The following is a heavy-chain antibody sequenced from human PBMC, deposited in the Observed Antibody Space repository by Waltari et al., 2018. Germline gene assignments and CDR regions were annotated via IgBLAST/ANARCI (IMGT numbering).Heavy chain of an antibody. CDR3: ARDPHYSNFDY. D-gene: IGHD4-4*01. CDR1: GFTFSIYW. V-gene: IGHV3-7*01. J-gene: IGHJ4*02. CDR2: IKGDGSQK. Sequence: EVHLVESGGGLVQPGGSLRLSCAASGFTFSIYWMTWVRQATGKGLEWLANIKGDGSQKNYVDSVKGRFTISRDTANNSLYLQMNSLRAEDTAVYYCARDPHYSNFDYWGQGTLVTVSS.